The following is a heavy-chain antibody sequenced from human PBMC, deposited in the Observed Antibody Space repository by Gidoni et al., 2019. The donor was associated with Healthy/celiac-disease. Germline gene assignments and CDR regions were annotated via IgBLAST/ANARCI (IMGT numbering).Heavy chain of an antibody. D-gene: IGHD2-2*01. CDR1: GFTFSRSG. Sequence: QVQLVESGGGVVQPGRSLRLSCAAAGFTFSRSGMHWVRQAPGKGLEWVAVIWYDGSNKYYADSVKGRFTISRDNSKNTLYLQMNSLRAEDTAVYYCARGGDIVVVPAASLDYWGQGTLVTVSS. V-gene: IGHV3-33*08. CDR3: ARGGDIVVVPAASLDY. CDR2: IWYDGSNK. J-gene: IGHJ4*02.